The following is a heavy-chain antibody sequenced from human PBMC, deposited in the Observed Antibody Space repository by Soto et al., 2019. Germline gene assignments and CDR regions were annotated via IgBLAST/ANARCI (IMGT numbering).Heavy chain of an antibody. CDR1: GGSVRRGNYY. J-gene: IGHJ4*02. CDR2: ISNSGRT. Sequence: QVQLQESGPGLVKPSQTLSLTCTVSGGSVRRGNYYWSWIRQFPGKGLEWIGYISNSGRTHYNPSLMSRITIFVDTSKNQFLLELRSVTAADTALYYCARADYATGSYYPDYWGQGTLVTVSS. V-gene: IGHV4-31*03. CDR3: ARADYATGSYYPDY. D-gene: IGHD3-10*01.